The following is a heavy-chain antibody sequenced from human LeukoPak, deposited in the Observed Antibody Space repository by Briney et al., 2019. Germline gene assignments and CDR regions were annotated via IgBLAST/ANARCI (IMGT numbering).Heavy chain of an antibody. D-gene: IGHD1-26*01. Sequence: GGSLRLSCAASGFTFSSYAMSWVRQAPGKGLEWVSAISGSGGSTYYADSVKGRFTISRDNSKNTLYLQMNSLRAEDTAVYYCAKGGSYYYYYGMDVWGQGTTVTVSS. V-gene: IGHV3-23*01. J-gene: IGHJ6*02. CDR2: ISGSGGST. CDR1: GFTFSSYA. CDR3: AKGGSYYYYYGMDV.